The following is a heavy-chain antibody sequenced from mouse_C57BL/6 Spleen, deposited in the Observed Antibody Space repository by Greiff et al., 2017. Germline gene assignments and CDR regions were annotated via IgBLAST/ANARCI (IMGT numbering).Heavy chain of an antibody. CDR3: TTFCYSNHYYYAMDY. CDR2: IDPEDGDT. V-gene: IGHV14-1*01. Sequence: EVQLQESGAELVRPGASVKLSCTASGFNIKDYYMHWVKQRPEQGLEWIGRIDPEDGDTEYAQKFQGKATMTADTSSNTAYLQLSSLTSEDTAVYYCTTFCYSNHYYYAMDYGGKGTSVTASS. J-gene: IGHJ4*01. CDR1: GFNIKDYY. D-gene: IGHD2-5*01.